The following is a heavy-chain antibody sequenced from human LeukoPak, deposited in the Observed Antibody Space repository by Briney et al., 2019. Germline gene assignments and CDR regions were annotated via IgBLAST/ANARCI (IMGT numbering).Heavy chain of an antibody. Sequence: GGSLRHSCAASGFTFNNAWMSWVRPAPGKGVEWVGRIKSKTDGGTTDYAAPVTGRFTISRDDSENTLYLQMNSLKTEDSGVYYCTKLPKVCSGGTYTYDYWGQGTLVTVSS. V-gene: IGHV3-15*01. D-gene: IGHD2-15*01. CDR3: TKLPKVCSGGTYTYDY. J-gene: IGHJ4*02. CDR2: IKSKTDGGTT. CDR1: GFTFNNAW.